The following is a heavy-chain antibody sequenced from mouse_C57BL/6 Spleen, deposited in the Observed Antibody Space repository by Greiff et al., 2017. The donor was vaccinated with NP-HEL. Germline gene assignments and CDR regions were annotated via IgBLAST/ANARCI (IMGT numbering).Heavy chain of an antibody. Sequence: EVQLHQSGPELVKPGASVKISCKASGYTFTDYYMNWVKQSHGKSLEWIGDINPNNGGTSYNQKFKGKATLTVDKSSSTAYMELRSLTSEDSAVYYCARWDYYGNSYWYFDVWGTGTTVTVSS. CDR1: GYTFTDYY. D-gene: IGHD2-1*01. CDR3: ARWDYYGNSYWYFDV. J-gene: IGHJ1*03. CDR2: INPNNGGT. V-gene: IGHV1-26*01.